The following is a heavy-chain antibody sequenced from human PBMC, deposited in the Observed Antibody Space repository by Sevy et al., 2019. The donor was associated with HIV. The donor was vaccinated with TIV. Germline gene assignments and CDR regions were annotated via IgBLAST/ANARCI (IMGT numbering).Heavy chain of an antibody. V-gene: IGHV3-9*01. J-gene: IGHJ4*02. CDR1: GFTFADYA. CDR2: ISWNSGSI. Sequence: GGSLRLSCAASGFTFADYAMHWVRQAPGKGLEWVSGISWNSGSIGYADSVKGRFTISRDNAKNSLYLQMNSLRAEDTALYYCAKASSSVAGTGGDFDYWGQGTLVTVSS. D-gene: IGHD6-19*01. CDR3: AKASSSVAGTGGDFDY.